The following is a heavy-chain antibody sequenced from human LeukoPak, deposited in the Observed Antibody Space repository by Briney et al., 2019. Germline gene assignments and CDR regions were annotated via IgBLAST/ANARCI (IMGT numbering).Heavy chain of an antibody. CDR1: GGSISSGGYY. J-gene: IGHJ5*02. V-gene: IGHV4-31*03. Sequence: SETLSLTCTVSGGSISSGGYYWSWIRQHPGKGLEWIGYIYYSGSTYYNPSLKSRVTISVDTSKNQFSLKLSSVTAADTAVYYCARRGYSYGYAWFDPWGQGTLVTVSS. CDR2: IYYSGST. D-gene: IGHD5-18*01. CDR3: ARRGYSYGYAWFDP.